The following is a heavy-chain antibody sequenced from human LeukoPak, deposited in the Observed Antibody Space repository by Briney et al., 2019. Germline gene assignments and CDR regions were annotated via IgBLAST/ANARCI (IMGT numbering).Heavy chain of an antibody. J-gene: IGHJ4*02. CDR3: AKAYSSSWDFDY. CDR1: GFTVSSNY. Sequence: GGSLRLSCAASGFTVSSNYMSWVRQAPGKGLEWVSVIYSGGSTYYADSVKGRFTISRDNSKNTLYLQMNSLRAEDTAVYYCAKAYSSSWDFDYWGQGTLVTVSS. V-gene: IGHV3-53*01. CDR2: IYSGGST. D-gene: IGHD6-13*01.